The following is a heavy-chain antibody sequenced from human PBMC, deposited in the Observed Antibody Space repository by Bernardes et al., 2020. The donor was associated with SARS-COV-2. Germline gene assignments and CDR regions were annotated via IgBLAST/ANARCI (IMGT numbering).Heavy chain of an antibody. Sequence: GGSLRLSCATSGITFSTSDMAWVRQAPGKGLEWVSTISAIRNTHYADPVKGRFIISRDDAKNALYLQMNSLRADDTATYYCATELQYDNIYWGQGALVTVSP. D-gene: IGHD3-22*01. CDR1: GITFSTSD. CDR3: ATELQYDNIY. V-gene: IGHV3-23*01. J-gene: IGHJ4*02. CDR2: ISAIRNT.